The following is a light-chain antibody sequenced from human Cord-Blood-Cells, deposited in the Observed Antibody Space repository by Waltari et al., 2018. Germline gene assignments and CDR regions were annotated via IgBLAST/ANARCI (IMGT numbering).Light chain of an antibody. CDR2: EGS. CDR1: SRDVGSYNL. Sequence: QSALTQPASVSGSPGQPITISSTGTSRDVGSYNLVSWYQQHPGKAPNLMIYEGSKRPSGVSNRFSGSKSGNTASLTISGLQAEDEADYYCCSYAGSSTYVFGTGTKVTAL. J-gene: IGLJ1*01. V-gene: IGLV2-23*01. CDR3: CSYAGSSTYV.